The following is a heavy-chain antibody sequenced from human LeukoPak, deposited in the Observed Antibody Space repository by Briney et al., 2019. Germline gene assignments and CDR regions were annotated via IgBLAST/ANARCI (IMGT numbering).Heavy chain of an antibody. J-gene: IGHJ6*03. D-gene: IGHD3-10*01. V-gene: IGHV4-61*02. CDR3: ARSRATGYYYYYMDV. Sequence: PSETLSLTCTVSGGSISSGSYYWSWIRQPAGKGLEWIGRTYTSGSTNYNPSLKSRVTISVDTSKNQFSLKLSSVTAADTAVYYCARSRATGYYYYYMDVWGKGTTVTVSS. CDR1: GGSISSGSYY. CDR2: TYTSGST.